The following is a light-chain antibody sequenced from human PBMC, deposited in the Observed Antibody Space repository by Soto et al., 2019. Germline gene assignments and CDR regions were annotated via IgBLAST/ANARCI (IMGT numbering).Light chain of an antibody. CDR2: GAS. CDR1: QSVRSNY. CDR3: QQYGSTPPT. V-gene: IGKV3-20*01. Sequence: EIVLTQSPGTLSLSPGERATLSCRASQSVRSNYLAWYQQKPGQAPRLIIYGASSRATDIPDRFSGSGSGTDFSVTISRLEAEDFAVYSCQQYGSTPPTFGQGTKVVIK. J-gene: IGKJ1*01.